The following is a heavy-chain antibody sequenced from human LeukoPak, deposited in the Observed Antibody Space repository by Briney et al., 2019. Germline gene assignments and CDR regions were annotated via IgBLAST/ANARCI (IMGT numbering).Heavy chain of an antibody. V-gene: IGHV3-74*01. CDR1: GFTFSSYW. CDR2: INTDGSST. CDR3: ARTVPGYFFDY. Sequence: GGSLRLSCAASGFTFSSYWMHWVRQAPGKGLVWVSRINTDGSSTSYADSVKGRFTISRDNAKNTLYLQMNSLRAEDTAVYYCARTVPGYFFDYWGQETLVTVSS. D-gene: IGHD3-10*01. J-gene: IGHJ4*02.